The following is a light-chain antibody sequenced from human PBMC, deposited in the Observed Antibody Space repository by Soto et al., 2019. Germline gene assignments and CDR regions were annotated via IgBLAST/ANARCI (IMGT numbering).Light chain of an antibody. Sequence: QSVLTQPPSVSGAPGQRVTISCTGSSSNIGASYDVHWYQQLPGTAPKLLIYDNTNRPSGVPGRFFGSKSGTSATLGITGFQTGDEADYYCGSWDSSLSAYVFGTGTKVTVL. J-gene: IGLJ1*01. V-gene: IGLV1-40*01. CDR2: DNT. CDR1: SSNIGASYD. CDR3: GSWDSSLSAYV.